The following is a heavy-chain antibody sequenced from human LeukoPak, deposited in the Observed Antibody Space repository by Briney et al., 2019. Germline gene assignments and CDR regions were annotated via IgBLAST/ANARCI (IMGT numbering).Heavy chain of an antibody. D-gene: IGHD2-15*01. V-gene: IGHV5-51*01. CDR1: GYSFTSYW. CDR2: IYPGGSDT. CDR3: ARRDCSGGSCFYYFDY. Sequence: GESLQISCQGSGYSFTSYWIGWVRQMPGKGLEWMGIIYPGGSDTRYSPSFQGQVTISADKSISTAYLQWSSLKASDTAMYYCARRDCSGGSCFYYFDYWGQGTLVTVSS. J-gene: IGHJ4*02.